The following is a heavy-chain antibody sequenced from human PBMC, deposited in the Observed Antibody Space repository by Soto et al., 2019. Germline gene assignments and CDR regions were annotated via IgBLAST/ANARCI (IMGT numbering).Heavy chain of an antibody. CDR2: IYYSGST. V-gene: IGHV4-59*01. CDR1: GGSISSYY. Sequence: TSETLSLTCTVSGGSISSYYWSWIRQPPGKGLEWIGYIYYSGSTNYNPSLKSRVTISVDTSKNQFSLKLSSVTAADTAVYYCARSRCTNGVCYTLDYWGQGTLVTVSS. J-gene: IGHJ4*02. CDR3: ARSRCTNGVCYTLDY. D-gene: IGHD2-8*01.